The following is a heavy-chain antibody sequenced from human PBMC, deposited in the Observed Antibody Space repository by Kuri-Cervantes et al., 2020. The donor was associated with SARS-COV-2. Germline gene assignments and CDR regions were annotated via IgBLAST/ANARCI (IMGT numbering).Heavy chain of an antibody. Sequence: GSLRLSCTVSGGSISSSSYYWGWIRQPPGKGLEWIGSIYYSGSTYYNPSLKSRVTISVDTSKNQFSLNLTSVTAADSAVFYCARRSPQSYYYGMDVWGQGTTVTVSS. CDR2: IYYSGST. CDR1: GGSISSSSYY. V-gene: IGHV4-39*01. CDR3: ARRSPQSYYYGMDV. J-gene: IGHJ6*02.